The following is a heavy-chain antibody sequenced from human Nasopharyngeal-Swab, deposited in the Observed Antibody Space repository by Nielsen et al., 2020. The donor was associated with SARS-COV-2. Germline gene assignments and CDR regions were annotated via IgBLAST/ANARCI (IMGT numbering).Heavy chain of an antibody. J-gene: IGHJ4*02. CDR2: INHSGST. CDR3: ARVPLGRVRGVNLFDY. Sequence: VRQMPGKGLEWIGEINHSGSTNYNPSLKSRVTISVDTSKNQFSLKLSSVTAADTAVYYCARVPLGRVRGVNLFDYWGQGTLVTVSS. V-gene: IGHV4-34*01. D-gene: IGHD3-10*01.